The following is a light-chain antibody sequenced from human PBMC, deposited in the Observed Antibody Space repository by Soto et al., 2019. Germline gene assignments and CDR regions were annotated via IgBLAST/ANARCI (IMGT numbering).Light chain of an antibody. V-gene: IGKV1-6*01. Sequence: AIQMTQFPSSLSASVGDRVTITCRASQDIRSDLGWYQQRPGKAPNLLIYAASNLQSGVPSRFSGSGSGTDFTPTISSLQPEDFATYYCLQDYNYPLTFGGGTKVDIK. CDR3: LQDYNYPLT. J-gene: IGKJ4*01. CDR2: AAS. CDR1: QDIRSD.